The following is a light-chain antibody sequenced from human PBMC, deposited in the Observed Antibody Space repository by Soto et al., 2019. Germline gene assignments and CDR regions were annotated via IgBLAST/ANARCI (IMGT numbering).Light chain of an antibody. J-gene: IGKJ1*01. CDR3: QQYNTYST. V-gene: IGKV4-1*01. CDR1: QSVLYSSNNNNY. Sequence: DIVMTQSPDSLAVSLGERATINCKSSQSVLYSSNNNNYLAWYQQKPGKAPKLLIYDASTLASGVPSRFSGSGSGTDFTLTISSLQPDDFATYYCQQYNTYSTFGQGTKVDIK. CDR2: DAS.